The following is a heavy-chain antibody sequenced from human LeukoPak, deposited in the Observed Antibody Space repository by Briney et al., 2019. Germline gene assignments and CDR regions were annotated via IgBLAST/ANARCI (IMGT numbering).Heavy chain of an antibody. CDR2: IYHSGST. V-gene: IGHV4-39*07. CDR3: ARLGDYGDYADY. D-gene: IGHD4-17*01. Sequence: PSETLSLTCTVSGGSISSSSYYWGWIRQPPGKGLEWIGSIYHSGSTYYNPSLKSRVTISVDTSKNQFSLRLSSVTAADTAVYYCARLGDYGDYADYWGQGTLVTVSS. CDR1: GGSISSSSYY. J-gene: IGHJ4*02.